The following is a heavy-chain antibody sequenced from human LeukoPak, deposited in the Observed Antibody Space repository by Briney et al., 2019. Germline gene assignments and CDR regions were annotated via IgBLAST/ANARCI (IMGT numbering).Heavy chain of an antibody. J-gene: IGHJ4*02. CDR3: ARTGGSFYDSSGYRDDY. CDR2: INPNRGGT. CDR1: GGTFSSYA. V-gene: IGHV1-2*02. D-gene: IGHD3-22*01. Sequence: GASVKVSCKASGGTFSSYAISWVRQAPGQGLEWMGGINPNRGGTNYAQKFQGRVTMTRDTSISTAYMELSRLRSDDTAVYYCARTGGSFYDSSGYRDDYWGQGTLVTVSS.